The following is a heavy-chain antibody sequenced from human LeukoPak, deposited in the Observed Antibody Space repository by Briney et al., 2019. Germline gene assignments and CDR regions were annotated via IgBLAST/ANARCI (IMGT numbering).Heavy chain of an antibody. J-gene: IGHJ6*04. CDR1: GGSINSFY. V-gene: IGHV4-59*01. Sequence: KASETLSLTCTVSGGSINSFYWSWIRQPPGGGLEWIGYIYYSGSTNYNPSPKSRVTISVDASKNQFSLWLSSVTAAGTAVYYCARLARLTLIRGVTGYHSLDVWGKGTKVTVSS. D-gene: IGHD3-10*01. CDR3: ARLARLTLIRGVTGYHSLDV. CDR2: IYYSGST.